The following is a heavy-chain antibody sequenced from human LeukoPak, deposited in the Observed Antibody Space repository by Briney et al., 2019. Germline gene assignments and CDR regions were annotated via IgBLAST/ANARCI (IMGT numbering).Heavy chain of an antibody. V-gene: IGHV3-30*02. Sequence: GGSLRLSCAASGFTFSSYSMNWVRQAPGKGLEWVAFIRYDGSNKYYGDSVKGRFTISRDNSKNTVFLQMNSLRAEDTAVYYCAKSMITFRDFFDYWGQGTLVTVSS. CDR1: GFTFSSYS. CDR2: IRYDGSNK. D-gene: IGHD5/OR15-5a*01. CDR3: AKSMITFRDFFDY. J-gene: IGHJ4*02.